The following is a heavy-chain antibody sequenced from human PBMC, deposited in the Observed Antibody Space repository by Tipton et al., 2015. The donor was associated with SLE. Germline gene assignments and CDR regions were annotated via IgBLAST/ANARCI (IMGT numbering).Heavy chain of an antibody. J-gene: IGHJ4*02. CDR2: IYYSGST. D-gene: IGHD2-15*01. CDR1: GGSTSSSSYY. CDR3: AREEDSGGGILVY. Sequence: TLSLTCTVSGGSTSSSSYYWGWIRQPPGKGLEWIGSIYYSGSTYYNPSLKSRITISVDSSKNQFSLRLNSVTAADTAVYYCAREEDSGGGILVYWGQGILVTVSS. V-gene: IGHV4-39*07.